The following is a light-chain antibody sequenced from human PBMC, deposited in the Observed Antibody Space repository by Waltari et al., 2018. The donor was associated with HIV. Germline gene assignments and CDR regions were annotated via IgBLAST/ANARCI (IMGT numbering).Light chain of an antibody. CDR3: NSRDSSGNQLQV. CDR1: SLRSYY. CDR2: GKN. J-gene: IGLJ2*01. Sequence: SSELTQDPAVSVALGQTVRITCQGDSLRSYYASWYQQKPGQAPVLVICGKNNPPSRIPNLCSGSSSGMTAALTITGAQAEGEADNDWNSRDSSGNQLQVIGGGTKLTVL. V-gene: IGLV3-19*01.